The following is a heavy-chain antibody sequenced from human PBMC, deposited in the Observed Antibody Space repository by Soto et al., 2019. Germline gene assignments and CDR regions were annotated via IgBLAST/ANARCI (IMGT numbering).Heavy chain of an antibody. CDR2: IHYSGSP. J-gene: IGHJ4*02. V-gene: IGHV4-30-4*01. CDR3: ARDYDSSGYQIY. D-gene: IGHD3-22*01. Sequence: SETLSLTGTVSVGSTSGGDYYWSWIRQTPGKGLEWIGYIHYSGSPYYNPSLKSRVSISVDTSKNQFSLNLTSVTAADTAVYYCARDYDSSGYQIYWGQGTLVTVSS. CDR1: VGSTSGGDYY.